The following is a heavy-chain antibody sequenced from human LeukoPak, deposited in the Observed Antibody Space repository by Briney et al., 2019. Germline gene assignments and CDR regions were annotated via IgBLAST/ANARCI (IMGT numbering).Heavy chain of an antibody. Sequence: GRSLRLSCAASGFSFSSYAMHWVRQAPGKGLEWVAVISYDGSNEYYPDSVKGRFTISRDDSKNTLYLQMNSLKAEDTAVYYCARDSSGSYNWFDPWGQGTLVTVSS. CDR2: ISYDGSNE. J-gene: IGHJ5*02. CDR3: ARDSSGSYNWFDP. D-gene: IGHD6-19*01. V-gene: IGHV3-30*04. CDR1: GFSFSSYA.